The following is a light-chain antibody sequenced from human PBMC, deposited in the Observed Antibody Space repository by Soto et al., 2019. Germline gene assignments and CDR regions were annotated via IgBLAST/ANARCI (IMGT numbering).Light chain of an antibody. Sequence: QSALTQPASVSGSPGQSITISCTGTSSDVGLYNYVSWYQQHPGKAPKLLIFDVSNRPSGVSNRFSGSKSGNTAYLTISGLQAEDEADYFCCSFAGSRYYVFGTGTRSPS. CDR1: SSDVGLYNY. CDR3: CSFAGSRYYV. J-gene: IGLJ1*01. CDR2: DVS. V-gene: IGLV2-14*03.